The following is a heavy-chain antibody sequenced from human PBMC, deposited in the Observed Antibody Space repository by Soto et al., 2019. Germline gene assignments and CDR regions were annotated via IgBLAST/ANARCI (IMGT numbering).Heavy chain of an antibody. CDR1: GYTFTRYT. CDR2: INPDNGNT. J-gene: IGHJ5*02. Sequence: ASVKVSFKACGYTFTRYTMNWLRRAPGQRLEWMGWINPDNGNTKSSQKFQDRVIITRDTSASTAYMDLSSLRSEDTAVYYCARGIATGQLDPWGQGTLVTVS. CDR3: ARGIATGQLDP. D-gene: IGHD2-15*01. V-gene: IGHV1-3*01.